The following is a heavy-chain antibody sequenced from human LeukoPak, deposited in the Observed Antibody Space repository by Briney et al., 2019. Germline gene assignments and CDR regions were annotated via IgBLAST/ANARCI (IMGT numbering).Heavy chain of an antibody. CDR2: INPNSKNT. V-gene: IGHV1-8*01. CDR3: ARAIPFRYLLGGDYYERSSHGFDI. Sequence: ASVKVSCKASGYTFTRHGVNWVRQATGQGLEWMGWINPNSKNTGYAQKFQGRVTLTTDTSTSTAYMELSSLDSEDTAVYYCARAIPFRYLLGGDYYERSSHGFDIWGQGTMITVSS. CDR1: GYTFTRHG. D-gene: IGHD2-21*02. J-gene: IGHJ3*02.